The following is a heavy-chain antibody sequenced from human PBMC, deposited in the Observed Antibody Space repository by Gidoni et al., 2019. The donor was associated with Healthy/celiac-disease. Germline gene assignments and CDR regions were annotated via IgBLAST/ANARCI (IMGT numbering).Heavy chain of an antibody. D-gene: IGHD2-15*01. CDR3: ATMGLLGYCSGGSCPRDFDY. Sequence: QVQLVQSGAEVKKPGASVKVSCKVSGYTLTALSMHWVRQAPGKGLEWMGGFDPEDGETIYAQKFQGRVTMTEDTSTDTAYMELSSLRSEDTAVYYCATMGLLGYCSGGSCPRDFDYWGQGTLVTVSS. V-gene: IGHV1-24*01. J-gene: IGHJ4*02. CDR2: FDPEDGET. CDR1: GYTLTALS.